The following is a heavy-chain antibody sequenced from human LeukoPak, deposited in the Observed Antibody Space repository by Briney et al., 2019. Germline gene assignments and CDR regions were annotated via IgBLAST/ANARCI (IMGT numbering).Heavy chain of an antibody. CDR2: IYYRGST. Sequence: SETLSLTCTVSGGSLSSYYWSWLRQPPGKGLEWIGYIYYRGSTNYNPSLKSRVTISVDTSKNQFSLKLSSVTAADTAVYYCARVPVVPAANDYYYYYGMDVWGQGTTVTVSS. CDR3: ARVPVVPAANDYYYYYGMDV. D-gene: IGHD2-2*01. J-gene: IGHJ6*02. CDR1: GGSLSSYY. V-gene: IGHV4-59*01.